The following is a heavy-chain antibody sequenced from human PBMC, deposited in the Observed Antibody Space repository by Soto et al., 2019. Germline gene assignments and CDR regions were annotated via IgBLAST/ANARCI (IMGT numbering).Heavy chain of an antibody. CDR2: IPSRGRP. D-gene: IGHD5-12*01. Sequence: QVQLRESGPGLVKPSQTLSLTCSVSGASVAGGSYYWSWVRQPPGKGLEWFGYIPSRGRPFYNPSLTSRGTISADTSKNQLSLQLTSVTAADTAVYYCARDTYSGYDLGLWGQGTLVTVSS. J-gene: IGHJ5*02. V-gene: IGHV4-30-4*01. CDR3: ARDTYSGYDLGL. CDR1: GASVAGGSYY.